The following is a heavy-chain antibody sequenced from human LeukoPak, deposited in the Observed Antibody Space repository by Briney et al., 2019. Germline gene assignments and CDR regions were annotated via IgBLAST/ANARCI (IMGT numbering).Heavy chain of an antibody. CDR3: AVPSIAARHGDY. J-gene: IGHJ4*02. D-gene: IGHD6-6*01. CDR2: IYSGGST. V-gene: IGHV3-53*01. CDR1: GFTVSSNY. Sequence: GGSLRLSCAASGFTVSSNYMSWVRQAPGKGLDWVSVIYSGGSTYYADSVKGRFTISRDNSKNTLYLQMNSLRAEDTAVYYCAVPSIAARHGDYWGQGTLVTVSS.